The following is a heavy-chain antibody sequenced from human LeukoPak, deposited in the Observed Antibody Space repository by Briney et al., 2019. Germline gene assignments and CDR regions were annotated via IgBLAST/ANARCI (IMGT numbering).Heavy chain of an antibody. D-gene: IGHD3-22*01. CDR3: ARLSESTYYYDSSWFDP. CDR2: IYHSGST. CDR1: GGSISSINW. V-gene: IGHV4-4*02. Sequence: SETLSLTCAVSGGSISSINWWCLLRQPPGKGLEWIGEIYHSGSTNYNPSLKSRVTIAVDKSKNQFSLKLSSVTAAHTAVYYCARLSESTYYYDSSWFDPWGQGTLVTVSS. J-gene: IGHJ5*02.